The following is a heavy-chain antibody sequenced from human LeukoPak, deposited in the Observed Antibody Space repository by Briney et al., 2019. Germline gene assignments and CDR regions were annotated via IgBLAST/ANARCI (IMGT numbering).Heavy chain of an antibody. Sequence: PGGSLRLSCAASGFDFRTYGMHWVRQAPGKGLEWVAHIWFDGNNKHYGDSVKGRFTISRDNSKNTLYLQLNSLRPEDTAMYFCAGDMQWLIDYWGQGTLVTVSS. CDR3: AGDMQWLIDY. D-gene: IGHD6-19*01. V-gene: IGHV3-33*01. J-gene: IGHJ4*02. CDR1: GFDFRTYG. CDR2: IWFDGNNK.